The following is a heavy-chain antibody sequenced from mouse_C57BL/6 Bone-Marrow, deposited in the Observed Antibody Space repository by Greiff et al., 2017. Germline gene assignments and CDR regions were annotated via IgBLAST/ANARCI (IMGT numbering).Heavy chain of an antibody. V-gene: IGHV5-17*01. CDR2: ISSGSSTI. D-gene: IGHD1-1*01. CDR1: GFTFSDYG. J-gene: IGHJ1*03. CDR3: AYYGSSYGYLYFDV. Sequence: DVKLVASGGGLVKPGGSLKLSCAASGFTFSDYGMHWVRQAPEKGLEWVAYISSGSSTIYYADTVKGRFTISRDNAKNTLFLQMTSLRPEDTAMYYCAYYGSSYGYLYFDVWGTGTTVTVSS.